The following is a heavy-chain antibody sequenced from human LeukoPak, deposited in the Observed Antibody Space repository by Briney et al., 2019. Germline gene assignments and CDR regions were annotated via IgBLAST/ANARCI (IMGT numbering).Heavy chain of an antibody. Sequence: SVKVSCKASGGTFSSYAISWVRQAPGQGLEWMGGIIPIFGTANYVQKFQGRVTITADKSTSTAYMELSSLRSEDAAVYYCARAVDPYSSSCAFDPWGQGTLVTVSS. CDR3: ARAVDPYSSSCAFDP. J-gene: IGHJ5*02. CDR2: IIPIFGTA. CDR1: GGTFSSYA. D-gene: IGHD6-13*01. V-gene: IGHV1-69*06.